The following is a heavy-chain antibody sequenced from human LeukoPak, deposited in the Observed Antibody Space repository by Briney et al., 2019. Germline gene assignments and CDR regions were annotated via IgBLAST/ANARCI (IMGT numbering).Heavy chain of an antibody. J-gene: IGHJ6*02. D-gene: IGHD1-26*01. CDR3: ARARSIVGAPNV. V-gene: IGHV1-58*01. CDR2: IVVGSGNT. CDR1: GFTFTSSA. Sequence: GASVKVSCEASGFTFTSSAVQWVRQARGQRLEWIGWIVVGSGNTNYAQKLQGRVTMTTDTSTSIAYMELRSLRSDDTAVYYCARARSIVGAPNVWGQGTTVTVSS.